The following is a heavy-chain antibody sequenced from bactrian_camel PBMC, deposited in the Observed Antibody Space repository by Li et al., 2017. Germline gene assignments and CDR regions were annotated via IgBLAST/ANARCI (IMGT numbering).Heavy chain of an antibody. CDR2: IDRDDSS. J-gene: IGHJ4*01. CDR3: AAGAMLWAGCRWDY. D-gene: IGHD1*01. V-gene: IGHV3S55*01. CDR1: GHLYLGRC. Sequence: VQLVESGGGSVQTGGSLRLTCEVSGHLYLGRCMAWFRQGPGKEREEIASIDRDDSSTYAESVKGRFTISKDNAKRSLYLEMNNLKPEDTAIYSCAAGAMLWAGCRWDYWGQGTQGTV.